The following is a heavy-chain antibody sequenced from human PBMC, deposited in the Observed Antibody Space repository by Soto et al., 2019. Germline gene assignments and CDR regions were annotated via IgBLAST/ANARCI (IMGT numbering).Heavy chain of an antibody. J-gene: IGHJ4*02. CDR2: MSYDLSNI. CDR3: ARDRGPGYCSNTSCYRGTAFDY. V-gene: IGHV3-30*17. D-gene: IGHD2-2*02. CDR1: GFTFRNYA. Sequence: QVQLVESGGGVVQPGRSLRLSCAASGFTFRNYAMHWVRQAPGKGLEWLAVMSYDLSNIFYSESVKGRFIISRDNSKNTVFLQVNSLRPEDTAVYYCARDRGPGYCSNTSCYRGTAFDYWGQGTMVTVSS.